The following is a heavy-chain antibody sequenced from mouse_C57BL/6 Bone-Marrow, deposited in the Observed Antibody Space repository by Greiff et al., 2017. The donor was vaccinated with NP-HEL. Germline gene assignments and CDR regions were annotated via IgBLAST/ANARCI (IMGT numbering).Heavy chain of an antibody. CDR1: GFTFTDYY. CDR3: ARSNPLYYYGSSPYWYFDV. CDR2: IRNKANGYTT. D-gene: IGHD1-1*01. Sequence: EVKLMESGGGLVQPGGSLSLSCAASGFTFTDYYMSWVRQPPGKALEWLGFIRNKANGYTTEYSASVKGRFTISRDNSQSILYLQMNALRAEDSATYYCARSNPLYYYGSSPYWYFDVWGTGTTVTVSS. V-gene: IGHV7-3*01. J-gene: IGHJ1*03.